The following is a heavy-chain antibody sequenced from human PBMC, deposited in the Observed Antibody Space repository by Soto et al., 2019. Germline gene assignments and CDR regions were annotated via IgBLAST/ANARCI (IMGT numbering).Heavy chain of an antibody. D-gene: IGHD1-1*01. J-gene: IGHJ5*02. V-gene: IGHV4-34*01. CDR2: INHSGST. CDR1: GWSFRGCY. Sequence: ETLSLTWTSSGWSFRGCYGSWIRKPPGKGLEWIGEINHSGSTNYNPSLKSRVTISVDTSKNQFSLKLSSVTAADTAVYYCARVDENAKEANWFDPWGQGTLVTVSS. CDR3: ARVDENAKEANWFDP.